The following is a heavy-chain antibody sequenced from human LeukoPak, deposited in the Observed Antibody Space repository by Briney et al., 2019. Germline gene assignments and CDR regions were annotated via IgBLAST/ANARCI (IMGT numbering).Heavy chain of an antibody. CDR3: AREGQQLKHFDY. CDR2: INPRGDAT. V-gene: IGHV1-46*01. Sequence: ASVKVSCKASGNTFIGYWIHWVRQAPGQGLEWMGAINPRGDATIGAQKFQGRVTTTRDASTSTVYIELSSLRSEDTAVYYCAREGQQLKHFDYWGQGTLVTVSS. D-gene: IGHD1-1*01. J-gene: IGHJ4*02. CDR1: GNTFIGYW.